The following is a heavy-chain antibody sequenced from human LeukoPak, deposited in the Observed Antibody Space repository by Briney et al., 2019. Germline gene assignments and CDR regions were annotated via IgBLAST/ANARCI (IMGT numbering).Heavy chain of an antibody. D-gene: IGHD6-13*01. Sequence: SETLPLTCTVSGGSISSSSYYWGWIRQPPGKGLEWIGSIYYSGSTYYNPSLKSRVTISVDTSKNQFSLKLSSVTAADTAVYYCARRDIAAAGTIYWGQGTLVTVSS. CDR3: ARRDIAAAGTIY. J-gene: IGHJ4*02. V-gene: IGHV4-39*01. CDR2: IYYSGST. CDR1: GGSISSSSYY.